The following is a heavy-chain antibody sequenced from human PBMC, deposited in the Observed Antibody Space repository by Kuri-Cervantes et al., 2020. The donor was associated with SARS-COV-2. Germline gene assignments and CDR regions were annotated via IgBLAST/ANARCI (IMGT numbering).Heavy chain of an antibody. Sequence: SQTLSLPCAVYGGSFSGYYWSWIRQPPGKGLEWIGEINHSGSTNYNPSLKSRVTISVDTSKNQFSLKLSSVTAADTAVYYFARAWVYWGQGTLVTVSS. J-gene: IGHJ4*02. CDR3: ARAWVY. CDR1: GGSFSGYY. D-gene: IGHD7-27*01. V-gene: IGHV4-34*01. CDR2: INHSGST.